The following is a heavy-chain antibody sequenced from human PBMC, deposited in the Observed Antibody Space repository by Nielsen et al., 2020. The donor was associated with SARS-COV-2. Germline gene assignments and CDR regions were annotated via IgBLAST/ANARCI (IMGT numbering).Heavy chain of an antibody. Sequence: GGSLRLSCAASGFTFSSYSMNWVRQAPGKGLEWVSSISSSSSYIYYADSVKGRFTISRDNAKNSLYLQMNSLRAEDTAVYYCARDGQGQQLVRRYYYYYGMDVWGQGTTVTVSS. D-gene: IGHD6-13*01. J-gene: IGHJ6*02. V-gene: IGHV3-21*01. CDR1: GFTFSSYS. CDR3: ARDGQGQQLVRRYYYYYGMDV. CDR2: ISSSSSYI.